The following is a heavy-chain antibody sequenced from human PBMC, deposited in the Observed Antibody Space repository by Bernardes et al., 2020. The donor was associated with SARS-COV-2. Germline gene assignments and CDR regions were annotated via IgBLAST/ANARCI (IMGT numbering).Heavy chain of an antibody. CDR2: ISSSSSYI. D-gene: IGHD2-2*01. V-gene: IGHV3-21*01. J-gene: IGHJ3*02. CDR3: ARDRRGCSSTSCYTDAYDI. Sequence: GGSLRLSCAASGFTFSSYTLNWVRQAPGKGLEWVSSISSSSSYIYYADSVKGRFTISRDNAKNSLYLQINSLRAEDTAVYYCARDRRGCSSTSCYTDAYDIWGQGTMVTVSS. CDR1: GFTFSSYT.